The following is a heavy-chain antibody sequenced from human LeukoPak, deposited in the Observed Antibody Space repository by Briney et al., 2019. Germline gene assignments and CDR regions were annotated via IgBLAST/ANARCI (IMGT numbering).Heavy chain of an antibody. CDR3: ARAGIFTMIVVVPPDI. V-gene: IGHV1-18*01. J-gene: IGHJ3*02. D-gene: IGHD3-22*01. CDR2: ISAYNGNT. CDR1: GYTFTSYG. Sequence: ASVKVSCNASGYTFTSYGISWVRQAPGQGLEWMGWISAYNGNTNYAQKLQGRVTMTTDTSTSTAYMELRSLRSDDTAVYYCARAGIFTMIVVVPPDIWGQGTMVTVSS.